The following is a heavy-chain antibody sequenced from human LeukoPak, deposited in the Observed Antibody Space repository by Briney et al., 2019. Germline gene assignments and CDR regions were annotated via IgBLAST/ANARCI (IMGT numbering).Heavy chain of an antibody. J-gene: IGHJ6*02. CDR2: ISAYNGNT. Sequence: ASEKVSCKASGYTFTSYGISWVRQAPGQGLEWMGWISAYNGNTTYAQKLQGRFTMTTDTSTSTAYMELRSLRSDDTAVYYCARDLGSGYGMDVWGQGTTVTVSS. D-gene: IGHD3-10*01. V-gene: IGHV1-18*01. CDR3: ARDLGSGYGMDV. CDR1: GYTFTSYG.